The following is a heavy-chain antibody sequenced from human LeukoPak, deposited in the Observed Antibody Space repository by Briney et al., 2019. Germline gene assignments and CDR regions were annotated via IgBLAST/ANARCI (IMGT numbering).Heavy chain of an antibody. V-gene: IGHV1-3*01. CDR3: ATSGRGYSYGYEGYFDY. Sequence: ASVKVSCKASGYTFTSYAMHWVRQAPGQRLEWMGWINAGNGNTKYSQKFQGRVTITRDTSASTAYMGLSSLRSEDTAVYYCATSGRGYSYGYEGYFDYWGQGTLVTVSS. CDR1: GYTFTSYA. CDR2: INAGNGNT. J-gene: IGHJ4*02. D-gene: IGHD5-18*01.